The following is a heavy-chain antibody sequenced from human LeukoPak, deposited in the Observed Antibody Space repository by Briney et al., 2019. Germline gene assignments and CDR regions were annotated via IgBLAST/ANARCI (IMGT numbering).Heavy chain of an antibody. V-gene: IGHV2-5*02. J-gene: IGHJ4*02. Sequence: KESGPTLVKPTQTLTLTCTFSGFSLTTSEVAVAWIRQPPGKALEWLAMIYWDDDKRYSPSLNNRLTITKDTSKNQVVLTVTNMDPVDTATYYCARRPGGIDSAYHLDYWGQGTLVTVSS. CDR1: GFSLTTSEVA. D-gene: IGHD3-16*01. CDR3: ARRPGGIDSAYHLDY. CDR2: IYWDDDK.